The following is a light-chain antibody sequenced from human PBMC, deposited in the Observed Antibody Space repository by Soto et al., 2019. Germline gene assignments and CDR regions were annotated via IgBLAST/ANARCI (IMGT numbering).Light chain of an antibody. J-gene: IGKJ4*01. V-gene: IGKV3-15*01. CDR1: QSVSSN. CDR3: QQYNNWPPRLP. Sequence: EIVMTQSPATLSVSPGERATLSCRASQSVSSNLAWYQQKPGQAPRLLIYGASTRATGIPARFSGSGSGTEFTLTISSLQSEDFAVYYYQQYNNWPPRLPFGGGTKVEIK. CDR2: GAS.